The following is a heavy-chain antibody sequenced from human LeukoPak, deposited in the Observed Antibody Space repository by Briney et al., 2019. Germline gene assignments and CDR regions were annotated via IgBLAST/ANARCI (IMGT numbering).Heavy chain of an antibody. CDR1: GFTFSSYE. CDR3: ARDYRRFDY. J-gene: IGHJ4*02. Sequence: GGSLRLSCAASGFTFSSYEMNWVRQAPGKGLEWVSAISPSGDSTSYADSVKGRFTSSRDNAKNSLYLQMDSLRVEDTALYYCARDYRRFDYWGQGTLVTVSS. V-gene: IGHV3-48*03. CDR2: ISPSGDST.